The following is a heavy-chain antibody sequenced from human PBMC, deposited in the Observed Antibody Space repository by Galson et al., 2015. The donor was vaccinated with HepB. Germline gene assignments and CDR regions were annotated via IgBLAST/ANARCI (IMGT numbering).Heavy chain of an antibody. J-gene: IGHJ3*02. CDR3: ARSTGFGEFHDAFDI. CDR2: INSDGSST. CDR1: GFTFSSYW. Sequence: SLRLSCAASGFTFSSYWMHWVRQAPGKGLVWVSRINSDGSSTSYADSVKGRFTISRDNAKNTLYLQMNSLRAEDTAVYYCARSTGFGEFHDAFDIWGQGTMVTVSS. D-gene: IGHD3-10*01. V-gene: IGHV3-74*01.